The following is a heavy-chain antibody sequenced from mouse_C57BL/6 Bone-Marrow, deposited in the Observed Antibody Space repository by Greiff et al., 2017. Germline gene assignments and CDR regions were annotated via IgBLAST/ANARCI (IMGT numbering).Heavy chain of an antibody. D-gene: IGHD1-1*01. J-gene: IGHJ3*01. CDR1: GFSLTSYG. CDR2: IWSGGST. Sequence: VQLQQSGPGLVQPSQSLSITCTVSGFSLTSYGVHWVRQSPGKGLEWLGVIWSGGSTDYNAAFISRLSISKDNSKSQVFFKKNSLQADETTKYYCTRNYYGTLGAYWGKGTLVTVAA. V-gene: IGHV2-2*01. CDR3: TRNYYGTLGAY.